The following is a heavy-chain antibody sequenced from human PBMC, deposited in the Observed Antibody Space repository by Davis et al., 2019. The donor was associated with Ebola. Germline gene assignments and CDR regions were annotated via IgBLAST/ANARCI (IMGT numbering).Heavy chain of an antibody. CDR2: GSYVGSNK. D-gene: IGHD6-19*01. J-gene: IGHJ3*02. V-gene: IGHV3-30*18. CDR1: ASTFSPSG. Sequence: SLSLACTVSASTFSPSGMHRVPSATGTGLGSAAVGSYVGSNKYYADSVRGRFTISRDNSKNTLYLQMNTLRPEDTAVYSCAKERVAVGAFDIWYQGTLVTVSS. CDR3: AKERVAVGAFDI.